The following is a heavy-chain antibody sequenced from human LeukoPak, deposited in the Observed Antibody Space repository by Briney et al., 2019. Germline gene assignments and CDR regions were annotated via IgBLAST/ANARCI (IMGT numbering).Heavy chain of an antibody. V-gene: IGHV3-30*02. J-gene: IGHJ4*02. CDR2: IRYDGSNK. CDR3: FGITVTDVPY. D-gene: IGHD1-7*01. Sequence: GGSLRLTCAASGLPFSHSGMHWVRQAPGKGLEWVAFIRYDGSNKYYADSVKGRFTISRDNSKNALYLQMNSLRGEDTAVYYCFGITVTDVPYWGQGTLVTVSS. CDR1: GLPFSHSG.